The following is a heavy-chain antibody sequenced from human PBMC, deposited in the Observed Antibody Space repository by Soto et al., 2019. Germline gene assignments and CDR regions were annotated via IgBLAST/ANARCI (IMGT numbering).Heavy chain of an antibody. V-gene: IGHV6-1*01. Sequence: SQTLSLTCAISGDSVSSNSAAWNWIRQSPSRGLEWLGRTYYRSKWYNDYAVSVKSRITINPDTSKNQFSLQLNSVTPEDTAVYYCARAPRARTYYYYGMDVWGQGTTVTVSS. J-gene: IGHJ6*02. CDR1: GDSVSSNSAA. CDR3: ARAPRARTYYYYGMDV. D-gene: IGHD6-6*01. CDR2: TYYRSKWYN.